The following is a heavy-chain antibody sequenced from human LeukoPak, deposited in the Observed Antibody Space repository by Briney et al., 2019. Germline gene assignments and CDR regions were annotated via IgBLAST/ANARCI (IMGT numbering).Heavy chain of an antibody. J-gene: IGHJ4*02. CDR3: TRDFGRSSYYFDF. V-gene: IGHV3-7*01. CDR2: IKQDGSEK. Sequence: GGSLRLSCAASGFTFNGYWMSGVRQAPGKGLEWVANIKQDGSEKYYVDSVRGRVTISRDNAENSLFLQMNRLRVEDTAVYYCTRDFGRSSYYFDFWGQGTLVTVSS. CDR1: GFTFNGYW. D-gene: IGHD3-3*01.